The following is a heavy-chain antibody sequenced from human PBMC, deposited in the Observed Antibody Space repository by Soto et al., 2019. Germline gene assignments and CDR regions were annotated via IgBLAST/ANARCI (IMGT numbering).Heavy chain of an antibody. CDR1: GYTFTSYA. V-gene: IGHV1-3*01. J-gene: IGHJ5*02. CDR2: INAGNGNT. Sequence: ASVKVPGKASGYTFTSYAMHWVRQAPGQRLERMGWINAGNGNTKYSQKFQGRVTITRDTSASTAYMELSSLRSEDTAVYYCAREEYYYDSSGCYAKGSNWFDPWGQGTLVTVSS. CDR3: AREEYYYDSSGCYAKGSNWFDP. D-gene: IGHD3-22*01.